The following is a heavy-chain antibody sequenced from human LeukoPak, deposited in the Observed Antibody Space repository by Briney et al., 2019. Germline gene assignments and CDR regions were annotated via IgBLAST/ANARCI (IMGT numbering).Heavy chain of an antibody. CDR1: GFTFSSYG. CDR3: ARGKWVRGVSKNANNWFDS. D-gene: IGHD3-10*01. J-gene: IGHJ5*01. V-gene: IGHV3-33*01. Sequence: GGSLRLSCAASGFTFSSYGMHWVRQAPGKGLEWVAVIWYDGSNKYYADSVKGRFTISRDNSKNTLYLQMNSLRAEDTAVYYCARGKWVRGVSKNANNWFDSWGQGTLVTVSS. CDR2: IWYDGSNK.